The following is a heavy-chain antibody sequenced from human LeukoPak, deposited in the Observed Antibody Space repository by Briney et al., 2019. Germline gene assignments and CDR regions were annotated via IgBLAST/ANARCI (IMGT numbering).Heavy chain of an antibody. CDR2: IYHTGTT. J-gene: IGHJ5*02. Sequence: PSETLSLTCTVSGDSFSGFYCSWIRHPPGKRLEWIGYIYHTGTTNYSPSLKSRVTISLDTSKNHCSLKLNSVTAADTAVYYCARHESYLNWFDPWGQGTLVTVSS. CDR1: GDSFSGFY. CDR3: ARHESYLNWFDP. V-gene: IGHV4-59*08.